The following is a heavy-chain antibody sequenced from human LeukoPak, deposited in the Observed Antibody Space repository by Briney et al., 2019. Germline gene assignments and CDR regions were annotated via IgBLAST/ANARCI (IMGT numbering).Heavy chain of an antibody. V-gene: IGHV1-46*01. J-gene: IGHJ4*02. CDR3: ARDWVGATDY. CDR1: GYTFTSYY. CDR2: INTSGGST. D-gene: IGHD1-26*01. Sequence: ASVKVSCKASGYTFTSYYMHWVRQAPGQGLEGMGIINTSGGSTSYAQKFQGRVTMTRDTSTSTVYMELSSLRSEDTAVYYCARDWVGATDYWGQGTLVTVSS.